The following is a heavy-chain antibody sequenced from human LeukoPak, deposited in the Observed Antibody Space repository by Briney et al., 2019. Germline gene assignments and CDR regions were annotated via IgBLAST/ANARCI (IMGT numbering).Heavy chain of an antibody. D-gene: IGHD4-11*01. V-gene: IGHV3-23*01. CDR3: AYRDAFDI. CDR1: GFTFSRYG. CDR2: ISGSGTNT. J-gene: IGHJ3*02. Sequence: GGSLRLSCAASGFTFSRYGMNWVRQAPGKGLQWVSGISGSGTNTYYADSVKGRFTISRDNSNNTLYLQMNSLRAEDTAVYFCAYRDAFDIWGLGTMVTVSS.